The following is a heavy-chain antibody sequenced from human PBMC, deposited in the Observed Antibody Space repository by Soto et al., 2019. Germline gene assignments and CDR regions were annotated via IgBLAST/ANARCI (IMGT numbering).Heavy chain of an antibody. CDR3: ARVRYIAVAGTYPLRY. V-gene: IGHV1-8*01. CDR1: GYTFTSYD. CDR2: MNPNSGNT. D-gene: IGHD6-19*01. Sequence: GASVKVSCKASGYTFTSYDINWVRQATGQGLEWMGWMNPNSGNTGYAQKFQGRVTMTRNTSISTAYMELSSLRSEDTAVYYCARVRYIAVAGTYPLRYWGQGTLVTVSS. J-gene: IGHJ4*02.